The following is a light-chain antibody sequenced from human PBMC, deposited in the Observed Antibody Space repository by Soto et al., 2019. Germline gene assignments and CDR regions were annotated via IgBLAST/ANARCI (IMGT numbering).Light chain of an antibody. Sequence: QSVLTQPPSASGTPGQRVTISCSGSTSDIGSHTVNWYQHVPGTAPKLLITTNNQRPSGVPDRFSGFKSGSSASLVNSGLQSEDEADYYCATWDDSLKGVFGTGTKLTVL. CDR2: TNN. CDR3: ATWDDSLKGV. J-gene: IGLJ1*01. CDR1: TSDIGSHT. V-gene: IGLV1-44*01.